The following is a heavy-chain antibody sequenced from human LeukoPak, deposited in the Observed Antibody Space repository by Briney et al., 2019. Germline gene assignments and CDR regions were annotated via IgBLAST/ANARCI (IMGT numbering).Heavy chain of an antibody. CDR3: AREVWGPEY. CDR2: IKQDGSDE. D-gene: IGHD1-14*01. Sequence: PGGSLRLSCAASGFTFSSYSMNWVRQAPGKGLEWVGNIKQDGSDENYMDSVKGRFTISRDNTKNSVYLQVSSLRAEDTAVYYCAREVWGPEYWGQGTLVTVSS. V-gene: IGHV3-7*01. J-gene: IGHJ4*02. CDR1: GFTFSSYS.